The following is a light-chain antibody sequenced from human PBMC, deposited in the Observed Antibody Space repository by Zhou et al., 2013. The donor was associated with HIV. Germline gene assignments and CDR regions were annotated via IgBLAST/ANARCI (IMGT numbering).Light chain of an antibody. Sequence: DIQMTQSPSSLSASVGDRVTVTCRASQDIGNSLIWYQQKPGKAPKLLVYGTYTLASGVPSRFSGSGSGTDYTLTISSLQPEDFATYYCQQYKAYPWTFGLGTKVEIK. V-gene: IGKV1-NL1*01. CDR3: QQYKAYPWT. J-gene: IGKJ1*01. CDR2: GTY. CDR1: QDIGNS.